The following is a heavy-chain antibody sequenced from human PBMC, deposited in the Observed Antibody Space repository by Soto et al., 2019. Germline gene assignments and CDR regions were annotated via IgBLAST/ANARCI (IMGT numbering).Heavy chain of an antibody. J-gene: IGHJ5*02. CDR2: ISGSGGST. D-gene: IGHD3-10*01. V-gene: IGHV3-23*01. CDR3: AKAAGEMVRGVIIRRGGFDP. CDR1: GFTFSSYA. Sequence: GGSLRLSCAASGFTFSSYAMSWVRQAPGKGLEWVSAISGSGGSTYYADSVKGRFTISRDNSKNTLYLQMNSLRAEDTAVYYCAKAAGEMVRGVIIRRGGFDPWGQGTLVTVSS.